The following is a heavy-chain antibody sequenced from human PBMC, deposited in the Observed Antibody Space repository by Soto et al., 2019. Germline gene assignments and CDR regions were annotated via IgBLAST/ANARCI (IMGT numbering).Heavy chain of an antibody. Sequence: GGSLRLSCAASGFTVSSNYMSWVRQAPGKGLEWVSVIYSGGSTYYADSVKGRFTISRHNSKNTLYLQMNSLRAEDTAVYYCARVTHDFWSGYSIDYWGQGTLVTVSS. CDR3: ARVTHDFWSGYSIDY. CDR2: IYSGGST. CDR1: GFTVSSNY. D-gene: IGHD3-3*01. J-gene: IGHJ4*02. V-gene: IGHV3-53*04.